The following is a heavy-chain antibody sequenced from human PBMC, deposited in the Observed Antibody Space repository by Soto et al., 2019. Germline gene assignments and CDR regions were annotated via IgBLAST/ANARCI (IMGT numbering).Heavy chain of an antibody. CDR1: GYSFSNYW. CDR2: IDPSDSYT. V-gene: IGHV5-10-1*01. CDR3: ARHYYGSATYYDY. D-gene: IGHD3-10*01. Sequence: GESLKISCEASGYSFSNYWITWVRQMPGKGLEWMGTIDPSDSYTNYSPSFQGHVTLSADKSISTAYLQWSSLKASDTAIYYCARHYYGSATYYDYWGQGTLVTVSS. J-gene: IGHJ4*02.